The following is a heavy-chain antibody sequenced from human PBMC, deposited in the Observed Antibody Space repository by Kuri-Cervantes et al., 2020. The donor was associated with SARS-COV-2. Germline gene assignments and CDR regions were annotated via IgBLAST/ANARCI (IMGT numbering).Heavy chain of an antibody. CDR1: GGSISSYY. CDR3: ARAPSILWGHHWFDP. CDR2: IYYSGST. Sequence: GSLRLSCTVSGGSISSYYWSWIRQPPGKGLEWIGYIYYSGSTNYNPSLKSRVTISVDTSKNQFSLKLSSVTAADTAVYYCARAPSILWGHHWFDPWGQGTLVTVSS. V-gene: IGHV4-59*08. J-gene: IGHJ5*02. D-gene: IGHD2-21*01.